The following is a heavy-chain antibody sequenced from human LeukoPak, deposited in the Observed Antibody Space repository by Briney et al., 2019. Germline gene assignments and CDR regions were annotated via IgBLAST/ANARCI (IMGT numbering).Heavy chain of an antibody. J-gene: IGHJ6*02. D-gene: IGHD6-13*01. CDR2: ISYDGSNK. CDR1: GFTFSSYA. Sequence: PGGSLRLSCAASGFTFSSYAMHWVRQAPGKGLEWVAVISYDGSNKYYADSVKGRFTISRDNSKNTLYLQMNSLRPEDTAVYCCARGKQQVDYFSYYGLDVWGQGTTVTVSS. V-gene: IGHV3-30-3*01. CDR3: ARGKQQVDYFSYYGLDV.